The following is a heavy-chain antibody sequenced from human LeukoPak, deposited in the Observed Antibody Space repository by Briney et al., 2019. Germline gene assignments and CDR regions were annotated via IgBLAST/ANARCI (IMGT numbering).Heavy chain of an antibody. V-gene: IGHV3-11*03. Sequence: GGSLRLSCVVSGIPFSDYYMNWIRQAPGKGLEWISDISSSSSYTDYADSVKGRFTISRDNAKSALYLQLNSLRLEDTAVYCAAGTAADFWGQGTLVTVSS. J-gene: IGHJ4*02. CDR1: GIPFSDYY. CDR3: AGTAADF. CDR2: ISSSSSYT. D-gene: IGHD6-13*01.